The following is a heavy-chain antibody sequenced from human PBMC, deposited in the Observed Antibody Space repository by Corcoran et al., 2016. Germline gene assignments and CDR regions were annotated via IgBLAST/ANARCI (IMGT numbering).Heavy chain of an antibody. CDR3: ARRDYYVPYYFDY. V-gene: IGHV4-39*07. D-gene: IGHD3-10*02. Sequence: QLQLQESGPGLVKPSETLSLTCTVSGGSISSSSYYWGWIRQPPGKGLEWIGSIYYSGSTYYNPSLKSRVTISVDTSKNQFSLKLSSVTAADTAVYYCARRDYYVPYYFDYWGQGTLVTVSS. CDR1: GGSISSSSYY. J-gene: IGHJ4*02. CDR2: IYYSGST.